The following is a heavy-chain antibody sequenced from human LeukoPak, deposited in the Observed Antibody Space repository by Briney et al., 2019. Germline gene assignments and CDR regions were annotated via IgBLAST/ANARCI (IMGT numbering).Heavy chain of an antibody. CDR2: IKQDGSEK. CDR3: ARYLRWLQSYYYYYYMDV. Sequence: PGGSLRLSCAASGFTFSSYWMSWVRQAPGKGLEWVANIKQDGSEKYYVDSVKGRFTISRDNAKNSLYLQMNSLRAEDTAVYYCARYLRWLQSYYYYYYMDVWGKGTTVTVSS. J-gene: IGHJ6*03. D-gene: IGHD5-24*01. V-gene: IGHV3-7*01. CDR1: GFTFSSYW.